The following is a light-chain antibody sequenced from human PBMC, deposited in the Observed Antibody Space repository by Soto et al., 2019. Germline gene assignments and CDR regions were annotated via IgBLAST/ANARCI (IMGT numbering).Light chain of an antibody. J-gene: IGLJ3*02. Sequence: QSVLTQPPSVSGAPGQRVTISCTGSSSNIGAGYDVHWYQQLPGTAPKLLIYGNSNRPSGVPDRFSGSKSGTSASLAITGXXXXXXXDYYCQSYDSSLSVWVFGGGTKLTV. CDR3: QSYDSSLSVWV. V-gene: IGLV1-40*01. CDR1: SSNIGAGYD. CDR2: GNS.